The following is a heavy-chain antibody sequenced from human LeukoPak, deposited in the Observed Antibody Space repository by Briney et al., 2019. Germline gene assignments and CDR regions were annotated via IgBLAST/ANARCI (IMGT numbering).Heavy chain of an antibody. CDR2: ISYDGSNK. CDR1: GFTFSSYG. V-gene: IGHV3-30*18. Sequence: PGGSLSLSCAASGFTFSSYGMRWLRQAPGKGLEWVAVISYDGSNKYYADSVKGRFTISRDNSKNTLYLQINSLRAEDTAVYYCAKDLSISGWGQGTLVTVSS. CDR3: AKDLSISG. J-gene: IGHJ4*02. D-gene: IGHD2/OR15-2a*01.